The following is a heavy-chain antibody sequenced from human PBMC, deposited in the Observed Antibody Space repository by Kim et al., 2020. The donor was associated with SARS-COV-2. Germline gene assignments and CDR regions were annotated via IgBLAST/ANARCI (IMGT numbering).Heavy chain of an antibody. CDR3: ARDYSNSWFDY. Sequence: TNHNPSLKRRVTISLNTPENQFSLKLNSVTAADTAVYYCARDYSNSWFDYWGQGTLVTVSS. D-gene: IGHD6-13*01. J-gene: IGHJ4*02. CDR2: T. V-gene: IGHV4-59*01.